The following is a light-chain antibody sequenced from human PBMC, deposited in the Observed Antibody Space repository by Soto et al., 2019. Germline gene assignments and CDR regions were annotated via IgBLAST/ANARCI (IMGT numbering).Light chain of an antibody. CDR1: QSFNTW. J-gene: IGKJ2*01. CDR3: QQYNSYPYT. CDR2: KTS. V-gene: IGKV1-5*03. Sequence: DVQMTQSPSSLSPSVGDRVTITCRASQSFNTWLAWYQQKPGKAPKLLIYKTSILESGVPSRFSGSGSGTELTLTTSSLQPEDSATYYCQQYNSYPYTFGQGTKLEIK.